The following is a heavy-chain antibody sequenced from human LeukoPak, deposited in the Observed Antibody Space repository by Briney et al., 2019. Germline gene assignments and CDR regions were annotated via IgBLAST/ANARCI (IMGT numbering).Heavy chain of an antibody. D-gene: IGHD3-10*01. CDR1: GGTFSSYA. CDR3: ARGRTPRRGRAFDI. V-gene: IGHV1-69*04. CDR2: IIPILGIA. Sequence: ASVKVSCKASGGTFSSYAISWVRQAPGQGLEWMGRIIPILGIANYAQKFQGRVTITADKSTSTAYMELSSLRSDDTAVYYCARGRTPRRGRAFDIWGQGTMVTVSS. J-gene: IGHJ3*02.